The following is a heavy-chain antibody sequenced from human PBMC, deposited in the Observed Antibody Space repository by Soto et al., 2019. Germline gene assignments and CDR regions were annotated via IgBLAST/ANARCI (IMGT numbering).Heavy chain of an antibody. CDR1: GGTFSSYT. D-gene: IGHD3-22*01. CDR2: IIPILGIA. CDR3: ARDQYYYDSSGYYYYYGMDV. Sequence: QVQLVQSGAEVKKPGSSVKVSCKASGGTFSSYTISWVRQAPGQGLEWMGRIIPILGIANYAQKFQGRVTIAADKSTSTAYMELSSLRSEDTAVYYCARDQYYYDSSGYYYYYGMDVWGQGTTVPVSS. J-gene: IGHJ6*02. V-gene: IGHV1-69*08.